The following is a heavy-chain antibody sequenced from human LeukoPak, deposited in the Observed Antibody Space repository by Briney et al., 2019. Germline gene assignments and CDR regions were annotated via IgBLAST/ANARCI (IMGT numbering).Heavy chain of an antibody. Sequence: GRSLRLSCAASGFTFSSYAMHWVRQAPGKGLEWVAVISYDGNNKYYADSVKGRFTISRDNSKNTLYLQMNSLRAEDTAVYYCARVWGGLYYYYGMDVWGQGTTVTVSS. CDR3: ARVWGGLYYYYGMDV. CDR1: GFTFSSYA. J-gene: IGHJ6*02. V-gene: IGHV3-30-3*01. D-gene: IGHD1-26*01. CDR2: ISYDGNNK.